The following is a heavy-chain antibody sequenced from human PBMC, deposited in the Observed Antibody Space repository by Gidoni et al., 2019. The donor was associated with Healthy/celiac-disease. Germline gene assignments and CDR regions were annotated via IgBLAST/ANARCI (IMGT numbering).Heavy chain of an antibody. V-gene: IGHV3-9*01. D-gene: IGHD3-10*01. CDR1: GVTFDDYA. J-gene: IGHJ4*02. CDR2: ISWNSGSI. Sequence: EVQLVESGGGLVQPGRSLRLACAASGVTFDDYAMHWVRQAPGKGLEWVSGISWNSGSIGYADSVKGRFTISRDNAKNSLYLQMNSLRAEDTALYYCAKANGGLLWFGELSPFDYWGQGTLVTVSS. CDR3: AKANGGLLWFGELSPFDY.